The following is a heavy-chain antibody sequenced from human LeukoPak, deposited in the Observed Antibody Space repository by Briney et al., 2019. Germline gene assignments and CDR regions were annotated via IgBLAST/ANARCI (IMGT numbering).Heavy chain of an antibody. CDR3: ARKARSAAGIDY. J-gene: IGHJ4*02. D-gene: IGHD6-13*01. CDR1: GGSISSYY. CDR2: IYYSGST. V-gene: IGHV4-59*12. Sequence: PSETLSLTCTVSGGSISSYYWSWIRQPPGKGLEWIGSIYYSGSTYYNPSLKSRVTTSVDTSKNQFSLKLSSVTAADTAVYYCARKARSAAGIDYWGQGTLVTVSS.